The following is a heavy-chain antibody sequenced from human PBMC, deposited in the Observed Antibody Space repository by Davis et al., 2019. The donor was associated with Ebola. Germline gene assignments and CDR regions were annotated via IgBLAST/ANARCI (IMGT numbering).Heavy chain of an antibody. CDR2: IKPDGSDK. Sequence: GESLKISCAASGFTFTNYWMNWIRQAPGKGLEWVATIKPDGSDKAYVDSVKGRFAISRDNAKNSLYLQMDSLRAEDTALYYCARGSRNMDVWGQGTTVTVSS. V-gene: IGHV3-7*03. J-gene: IGHJ6*02. CDR1: GFTFTNYW. CDR3: ARGSRNMDV.